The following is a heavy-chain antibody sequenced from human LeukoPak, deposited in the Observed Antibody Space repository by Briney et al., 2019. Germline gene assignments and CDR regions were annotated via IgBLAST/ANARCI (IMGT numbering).Heavy chain of an antibody. CDR2: IKQDGSEK. J-gene: IGHJ4*02. CDR3: ARIGRDGYNPPVY. D-gene: IGHD5-24*01. Sequence: GGSLRLSCAASGFTFSNYWVTWVRQAPGKGLEWVANIKQDGSEKYYVDSVKGRFTISRDNAKNSLYLQMNSLRAEDTAVYYCARIGRDGYNPPVYWGQGTLVTVSS. V-gene: IGHV3-7*01. CDR1: GFTFSNYW.